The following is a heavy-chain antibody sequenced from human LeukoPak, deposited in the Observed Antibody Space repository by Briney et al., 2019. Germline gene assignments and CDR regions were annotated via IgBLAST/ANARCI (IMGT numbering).Heavy chain of an antibody. D-gene: IGHD6-13*01. J-gene: IGHJ4*02. CDR2: ISSSGSAI. Sequence: GGSLRLSCGASGXTFRSYEVNWVRQAPGKGQEWVSYISSSGSAIDYADSVKGRFTISRDNAKNSLYLQMNSLKAEDTGVYYCARLGSSWNNFDYWGQGTLVTVSS. CDR3: ARLGSSWNNFDY. CDR1: GXTFRSYE. V-gene: IGHV3-48*03.